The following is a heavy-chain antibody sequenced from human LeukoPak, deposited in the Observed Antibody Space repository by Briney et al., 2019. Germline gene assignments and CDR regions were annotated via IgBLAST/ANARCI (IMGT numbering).Heavy chain of an antibody. CDR1: GGSISSSSYY. J-gene: IGHJ4*02. D-gene: IGHD6-13*01. CDR2: IYYSGST. CDR3: ARRSSSWYVGYFDY. Sequence: SETLSLTCTVSGGSISSSSYYWGWIRQPPGKGLEWIGSIYYSGSTYYNPSLKSRVTISVDTPKNQFSLKLSSVTAADTAVYYCARRSSSWYVGYFDYWGQGTLVTVSS. V-gene: IGHV4-39*01.